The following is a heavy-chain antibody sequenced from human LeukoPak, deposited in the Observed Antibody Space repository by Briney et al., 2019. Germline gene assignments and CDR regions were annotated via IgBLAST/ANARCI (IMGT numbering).Heavy chain of an antibody. D-gene: IGHD1-26*01. CDR3: ARWNEWEHGAFDI. J-gene: IGHJ3*02. CDR1: GYTFTSYY. V-gene: IGHV1-46*01. Sequence: GASVKVSCKASGYTFTSYYMHWVRQAPGQGLEWMGIIIPSGGATNYPQKFQGRVTMTSDTSTSTVYMELSSLRFEDTAVYYCARWNEWEHGAFDIWGQGTMVTVSS. CDR2: IIPSGGAT.